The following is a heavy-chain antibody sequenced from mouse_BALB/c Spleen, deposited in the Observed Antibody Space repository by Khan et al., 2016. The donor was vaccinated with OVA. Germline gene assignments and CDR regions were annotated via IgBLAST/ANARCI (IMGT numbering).Heavy chain of an antibody. Sequence: VQLQQSGTVLARPGASVKMSCKASGYTFTNYWMHWVKQRPGQGLEWIGTIYPGNSDTNYNQKFTGKAKLTAVTSTRTAYMELSSLTKEDSAVYYWARNGFGNYEIWDYWGQGTTLTVSS. J-gene: IGHJ2*01. CDR3: ARNGFGNYEIWDY. V-gene: IGHV1-5*01. CDR2: IYPGNSDT. CDR1: GYTFTNYW. D-gene: IGHD2-1*01.